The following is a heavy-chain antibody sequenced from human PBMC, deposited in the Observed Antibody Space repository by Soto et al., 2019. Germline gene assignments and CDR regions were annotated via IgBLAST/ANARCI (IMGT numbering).Heavy chain of an antibody. CDR1: GGSISSGGYS. CDR3: ATYSSGSFDY. J-gene: IGHJ4*02. CDR2: IYHSGST. Sequence: PSETLSLTCAVSGGSISSGGYSWSWIRQPPGKGLEWIGYIYHSGSTYYNPSLKSRVTISVDRSKNQFSLKLSSVTAADTAVYYCATYSSGSFDYWGQGTLVTVSS. D-gene: IGHD6-19*01. V-gene: IGHV4-30-2*01.